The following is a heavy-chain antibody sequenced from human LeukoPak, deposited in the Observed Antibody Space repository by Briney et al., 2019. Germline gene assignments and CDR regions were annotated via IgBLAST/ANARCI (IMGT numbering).Heavy chain of an antibody. CDR2: IYYSGST. Sequence: SETLSLTCTVSGGSIRSYYWSWIRQPPGKGLEWIGFIYYSGSTYYNPSLKSRVTISVDRSKNQFSLKLSSVTAADTAVYYCATLSTVAEAFDIWGQGTMVTVSS. J-gene: IGHJ3*02. D-gene: IGHD4-11*01. CDR3: ATLSTVAEAFDI. CDR1: GGSIRSYY. V-gene: IGHV4-59*12.